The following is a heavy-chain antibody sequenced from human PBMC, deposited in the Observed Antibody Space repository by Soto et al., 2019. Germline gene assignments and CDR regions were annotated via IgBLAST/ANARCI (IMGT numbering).Heavy chain of an antibody. J-gene: IGHJ4*02. D-gene: IGHD5-12*01. CDR2: ISHDGSNQ. V-gene: IGHV3-30*18. CDR3: AKDSSVAFDY. CDR1: GFTLRTSG. Sequence: GGSLRLSCVASGFTLRTSGMHWVRQAPSKGLEWVAVISHDGSNQFYAESVKGRFTISRDNSKNMLYLQMNSLRADDSAVYFCAKDSSVAFDYWGQGTVVTVSS.